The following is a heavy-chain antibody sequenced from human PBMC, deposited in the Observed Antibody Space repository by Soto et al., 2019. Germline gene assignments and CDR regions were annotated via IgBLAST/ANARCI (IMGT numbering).Heavy chain of an antibody. V-gene: IGHV1-3*05. Sequence: QVQLVQSGAEEKKPGASVKVSCKASGYTFTGYAMHWVRQAPGQRLEWMGWINAGNGNTKYSQKFQGRVTITRDTSASTAYMELGSLGSEDTAVYFCARAVAVPADFDYWGLGTLVTVSS. CDR2: INAGNGNT. J-gene: IGHJ4*02. CDR3: ARAVAVPADFDY. CDR1: GYTFTGYA. D-gene: IGHD6-19*01.